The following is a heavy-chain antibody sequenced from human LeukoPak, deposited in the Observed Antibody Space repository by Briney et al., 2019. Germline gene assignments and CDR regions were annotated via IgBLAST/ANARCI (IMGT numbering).Heavy chain of an antibody. V-gene: IGHV4-61*05. D-gene: IGHD4-17*01. CDR1: GGSISSSSYY. CDR3: ARVRYGGAPDAFDI. J-gene: IGHJ3*02. Sequence: SETLSLTCTVSGGSISSSSYYWGWIRQPPGKGLEWIGRIYTSGSTNYNPSLKSRVTMSVDTSKNQFSLKLSSVTAADTAVYYCARVRYGGAPDAFDIWGQGTMVTVSS. CDR2: IYTSGST.